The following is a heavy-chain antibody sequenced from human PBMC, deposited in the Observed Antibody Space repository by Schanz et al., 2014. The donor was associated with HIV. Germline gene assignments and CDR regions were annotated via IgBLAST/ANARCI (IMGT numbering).Heavy chain of an antibody. V-gene: IGHV1-2*02. J-gene: IGHJ4*02. CDR2: INPTNGKT. CDR1: GYSFTGYY. CDR3: ARNQYQMLPFDF. D-gene: IGHD2-15*01. Sequence: QVQLVQSGAEVKKPGASAKVSCKASGYSFTGYYNHWVRQAPGQGLEWMGWINPTNGKTFYTQKFRGRVTMTRETYVNTASMEVSRLMSDDTAVYYCARNQYQMLPFDFWGQGTLVTVSS.